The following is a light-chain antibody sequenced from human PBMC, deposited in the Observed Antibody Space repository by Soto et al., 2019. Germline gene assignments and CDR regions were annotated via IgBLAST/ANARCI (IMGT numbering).Light chain of an antibody. CDR3: QCYASSVRSLV. V-gene: IGLV1-40*01. CDR1: NSNIGSDFA. Sequence: QSVLTQPPSVSGAPGQRVAISCTANNSNIGSDFAVSWYRQFPRTAPHLLIYVNTNRSSGVPARFSGSKSGAPASLTITGLLVDDGAEYFWQCYASSVRSLVLGTGTKVTVL. J-gene: IGLJ1*01. CDR2: VNT.